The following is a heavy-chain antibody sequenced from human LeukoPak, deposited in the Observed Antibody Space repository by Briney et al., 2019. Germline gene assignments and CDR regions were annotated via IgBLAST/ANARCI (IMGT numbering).Heavy chain of an antibody. CDR3: ARWDSGEWLHDAFDI. CDR1: GGSINNLY. V-gene: IGHV4-59*08. J-gene: IGHJ3*02. CDR2: IYYTGIT. D-gene: IGHD5-12*01. Sequence: PSETLSLTCTVSGGSINNLYWSWIRQPPGKGLEWIGYIYYTGITKYSPSLKSRVTISVDTSKNQFSLKLRSVTAADTALYYCARWDSGEWLHDAFDIWGQGTRVTVSS.